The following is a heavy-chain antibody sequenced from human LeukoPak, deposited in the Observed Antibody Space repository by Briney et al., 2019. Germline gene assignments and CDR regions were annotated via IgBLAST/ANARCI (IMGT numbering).Heavy chain of an antibody. V-gene: IGHV4-34*01. J-gene: IGHJ4*02. CDR1: GGSFSGYY. Sequence: SETLSLTCAVYGGSFSGYYWSWIRQPPGKGLEWIGEINHSGSTNYNPSLKSRVTISVDTSKNQFSLKLSSVTAADTAVYYCARGRELAVAGAIDYWGQGTLVTVSS. CDR3: ARGRELAVAGAIDY. CDR2: INHSGST. D-gene: IGHD6-19*01.